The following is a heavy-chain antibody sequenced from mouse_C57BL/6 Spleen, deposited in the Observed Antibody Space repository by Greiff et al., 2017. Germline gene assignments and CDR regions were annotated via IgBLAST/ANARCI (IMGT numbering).Heavy chain of an antibody. V-gene: IGHV1-47*01. CDR3: ARPSYYCSSYYFDY. Sequence: VQLLQSGPELVKPGASVKMSCKASGYTFTTYPIEWMKQNHGKSLEWIGNFYPYNDDTKYNEKFKGKATLTVEKSSSTVYLELSRLTSDDSAVYYCARPSYYCSSYYFDYWGQGTTLTVSS. CDR2: FYPYNDDT. J-gene: IGHJ2*01. CDR1: GYTFTTYP. D-gene: IGHD1-1*01.